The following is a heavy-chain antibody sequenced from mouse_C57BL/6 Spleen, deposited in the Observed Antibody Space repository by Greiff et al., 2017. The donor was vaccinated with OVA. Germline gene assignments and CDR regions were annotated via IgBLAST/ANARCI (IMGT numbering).Heavy chain of an antibody. CDR1: GFTFSSYG. CDR2: ISSGGSYT. V-gene: IGHV5-6*01. Sequence: EVKVVESGGDLVKPGGSLKLSCAASGFTFSSYGMSWVRQTPDKRLEWVATISSGGSYTYYPDSVKGRFTISRDNAKNTLYLQMSSLKSEDTAMYYCAIITTDHYFDYWGQGTTLTVSS. J-gene: IGHJ2*01. D-gene: IGHD1-1*01. CDR3: AIITTDHYFDY.